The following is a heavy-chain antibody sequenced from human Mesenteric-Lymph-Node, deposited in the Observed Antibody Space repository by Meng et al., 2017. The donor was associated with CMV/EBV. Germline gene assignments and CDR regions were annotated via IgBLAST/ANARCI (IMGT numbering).Heavy chain of an antibody. Sequence: SETLSLTCAVYGGSFSGYFWSWIRQSPGKGLEWIGEVNHSGSTNYSPSLKSRVTISVDTSKNQFSLKLSSVTAADTAVYYCARVGSRYSSYWFDPWGQGTLVTVSS. D-gene: IGHD5-18*01. CDR2: VNHSGST. CDR3: ARVGSRYSSYWFDP. CDR1: GGSFSGYF. V-gene: IGHV4-34*01. J-gene: IGHJ5*02.